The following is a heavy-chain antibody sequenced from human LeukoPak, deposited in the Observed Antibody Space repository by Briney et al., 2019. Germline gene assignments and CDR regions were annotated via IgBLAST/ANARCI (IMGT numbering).Heavy chain of an antibody. V-gene: IGHV3-15*07. J-gene: IGHJ4*02. CDR1: GFTFSNAW. Sequence: PGGSLRLSCAASGFTFSNAWMNWVRQAPGKGLEWVGRIKSKTDGGTTDYAAPVKGRFTISRDDSKNTLYLQMNSLKTGDTAVYYCTTEIPVYYYDSSGYRFDYWGQGTLVTVSS. CDR3: TTEIPVYYYDSSGYRFDY. D-gene: IGHD3-22*01. CDR2: IKSKTDGGTT.